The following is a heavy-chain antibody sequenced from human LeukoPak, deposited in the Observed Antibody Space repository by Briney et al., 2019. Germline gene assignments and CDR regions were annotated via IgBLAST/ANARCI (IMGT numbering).Heavy chain of an antibody. CDR2: IIPIFGTA. CDR1: GGTFSSYA. J-gene: IGHJ4*02. Sequence: SVKVSCKASGGTFSSYAISWVRQAPGHGLEWMGGIIPIFGTANYAQKFQGRVTITADESTSTAYMELSSLRSEDTAVYYCARSPPYYYDSSGYLYYFDYWGQGTLVTVSS. D-gene: IGHD3-22*01. V-gene: IGHV1-69*13. CDR3: ARSPPYYYDSSGYLYYFDY.